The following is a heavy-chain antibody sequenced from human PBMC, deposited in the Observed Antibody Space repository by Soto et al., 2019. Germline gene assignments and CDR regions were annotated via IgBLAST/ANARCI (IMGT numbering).Heavy chain of an antibody. Sequence: GGSLRLSCAASGFTVSSNYMSWVRQAPGKGLEWVSVIYSGGSTYYAGSVKGRFTISRHNSKNTLYLQMNSLRAEDTAVYYCARSSGSYYYYYGMDVWGQGTTVTVSS. CDR2: IYSGGST. J-gene: IGHJ6*02. CDR1: GFTVSSNY. V-gene: IGHV3-53*04. D-gene: IGHD1-26*01. CDR3: ARSSGSYYYYYGMDV.